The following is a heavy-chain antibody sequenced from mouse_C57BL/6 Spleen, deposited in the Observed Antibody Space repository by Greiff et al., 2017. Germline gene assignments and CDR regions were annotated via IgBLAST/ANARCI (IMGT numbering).Heavy chain of an antibody. D-gene: IGHD3-1*01. CDR1: GYTFTDYE. CDR3: TRRKVGLGGGYYFDY. Sequence: VQLQQSGAELVRPGASVTLSCKASGYTFTDYEMHWVKQTPVHGLEWIGAIDPETGGTAYNQKFKGKAILTADKSSSTAYMELRSLTSEDSAVYYCTRRKVGLGGGYYFDYWGQGTTLTVSS. CDR2: IDPETGGT. J-gene: IGHJ2*01. V-gene: IGHV1-15*01.